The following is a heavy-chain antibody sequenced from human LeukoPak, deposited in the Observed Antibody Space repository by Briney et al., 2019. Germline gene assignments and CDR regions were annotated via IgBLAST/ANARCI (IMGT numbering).Heavy chain of an antibody. CDR2: IYSGGST. V-gene: IGHV3-53*01. Sequence: GGSLRLSCAASGFTFSSYAMSWVRQAPGKGLEWVSVIYSGGSTYYADSGKGRFTISRDNSKNTLYLQMNSLRAEDTAVYYCARGNFYYYGMDVWGQGTTVTVSS. J-gene: IGHJ6*02. CDR3: ARGNFYYYGMDV. CDR1: GFTFSSYA.